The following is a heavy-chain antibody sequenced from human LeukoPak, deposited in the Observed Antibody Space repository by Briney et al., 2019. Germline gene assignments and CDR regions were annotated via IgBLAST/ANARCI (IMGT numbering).Heavy chain of an antibody. J-gene: IGHJ4*02. CDR1: GGSISSGGYY. CDR3: ARGRGMVRGVISTFFDY. CDR2: IYYSGST. V-gene: IGHV4-31*01. Sequence: SQTLSLTCTVSGGSISSGGYYWSWIRQHPGKGLEWIGYIYYSGSTYYNPSLKRLVTISVDTSKNQISLKLSSVTAADTAVYYCARGRGMVRGVISTFFDYWGQGTLVTASS. D-gene: IGHD3-10*01.